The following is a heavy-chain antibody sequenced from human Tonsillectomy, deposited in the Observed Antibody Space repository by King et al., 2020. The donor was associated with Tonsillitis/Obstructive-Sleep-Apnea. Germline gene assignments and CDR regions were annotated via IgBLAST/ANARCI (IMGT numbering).Heavy chain of an antibody. D-gene: IGHD3-3*01. J-gene: IGHJ6*03. CDR3: ARDRGYDFWRGYYSPSRYYYMDV. Sequence: VQLQESGPGLVKPSETLSLTCTVSGGSISSYYWSWIRQPPGKGLEWIGYIYYRGSTNYNPSLKSRVTISVDTSKNQFSLKMSSVTAADTAVYYCARDRGYDFWRGYYSPSRYYYMDVWGKGTTVTVSS. CDR2: IYYRGST. V-gene: IGHV4-59*01. CDR1: GGSISSYY.